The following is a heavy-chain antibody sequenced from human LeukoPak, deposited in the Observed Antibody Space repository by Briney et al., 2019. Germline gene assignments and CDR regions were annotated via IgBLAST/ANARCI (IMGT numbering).Heavy chain of an antibody. CDR3: ARTYSSSEGLDY. Sequence: ASVKVSCKASGYTFTSYYMHWVRQAPGQGLEWMGIINPSGGSTSYAQKFQGRVTMTRDMSTSTVYTELSSLRSEDTAVYYCARTYSSSEGLDYWGQGTLVTVSS. CDR2: INPSGGST. V-gene: IGHV1-46*01. CDR1: GYTFTSYY. D-gene: IGHD6-13*01. J-gene: IGHJ4*02.